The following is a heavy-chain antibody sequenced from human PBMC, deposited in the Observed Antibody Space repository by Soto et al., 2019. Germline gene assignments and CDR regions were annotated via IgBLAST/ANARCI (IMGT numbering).Heavy chain of an antibody. CDR1: GYTFTSFY. D-gene: IGHD6-13*01. Sequence: QMQLVQSGAEVKRPGASVRVSCKSSGYTFTSFYIHWVRQAPGQGLEWMGIINPSGGITNFAQRFQDRVTMTRDMYTNTQYMELSSLKSDDTAVYYCASSPAFSSSWYGIPPDPSHGMDVWGQGTTVTVS. CDR3: ASSPAFSSSWYGIPPDPSHGMDV. J-gene: IGHJ6*02. V-gene: IGHV1-46*01. CDR2: INPSGGIT.